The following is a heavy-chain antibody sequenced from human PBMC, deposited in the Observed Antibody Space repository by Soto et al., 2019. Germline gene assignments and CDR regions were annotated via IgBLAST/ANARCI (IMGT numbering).Heavy chain of an antibody. J-gene: IGHJ4*02. D-gene: IGHD2-15*01. V-gene: IGHV1-69*01. Sequence: QLVQSGAEVKKPGSSVKISCKASGGTFSSYVISWLRQAPGQGLEWMGGVIPILGQAYYAPNLQGRVTITADGSTRTAYMELNRLTSADTAVYFCARVGGVVAPPGTDFWGQGTLVTVSS. CDR2: VIPILGQA. CDR3: ARVGGVVAPPGTDF. CDR1: GGTFSSYV.